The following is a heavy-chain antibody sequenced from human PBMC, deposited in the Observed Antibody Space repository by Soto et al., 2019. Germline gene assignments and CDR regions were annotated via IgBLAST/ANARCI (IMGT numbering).Heavy chain of an antibody. V-gene: IGHV5-10-1*01. CDR2: IDPSDSYT. Sequence: PGESLKISYKGSGYSFTSYWISWVRQMPGKGLEWMGRIDPSDSYTNYSPSFQGHVTISADKSISTAYLQWSSLKASDTAMYYCARRYCSGGSCYTWFDSWGPGTLVTVSS. CDR1: GYSFTSYW. J-gene: IGHJ5*01. CDR3: ARRYCSGGSCYTWFDS. D-gene: IGHD2-15*01.